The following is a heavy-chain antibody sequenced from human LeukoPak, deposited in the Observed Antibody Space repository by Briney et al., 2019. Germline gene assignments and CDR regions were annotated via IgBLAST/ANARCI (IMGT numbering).Heavy chain of an antibody. J-gene: IGHJ4*02. CDR3: ASGAVAGLFDY. D-gene: IGHD6-19*01. V-gene: IGHV4-59*08. Sequence: SETLSLTCAVYGGSFSGDYWSWIRQPPGKGLEWIGYIYYSGSTNYNPSLKSRVTISVDTSKNQFSLKLSSVTAADTAVYYCASGAVAGLFDYWGQGTLVTVSS. CDR1: GGSFSGDY. CDR2: IYYSGST.